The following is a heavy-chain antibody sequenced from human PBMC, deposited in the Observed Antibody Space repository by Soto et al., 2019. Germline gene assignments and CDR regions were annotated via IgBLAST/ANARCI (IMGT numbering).Heavy chain of an antibody. D-gene: IGHD1-26*01. J-gene: IGHJ6*02. CDR1: GLTVNSNY. V-gene: IGHV3-53*02. Sequence: EVQVLATGGGLIQPGGSLRLSCAASGLTVNSNYMSWVRQAPGEGLQWVSITNTGGTTYYADSVKGRFTVSRDNSKSTLYLQMNSLRAEDTAVNYCAKGDGFILAVWCQGTTVSVPS. CDR3: AKGDGFILAV. CDR2: TNTGGTT.